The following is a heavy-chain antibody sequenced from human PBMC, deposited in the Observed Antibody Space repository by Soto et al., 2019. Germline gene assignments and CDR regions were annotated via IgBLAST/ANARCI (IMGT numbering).Heavy chain of an antibody. J-gene: IGHJ6*02. CDR2: IISIFGTA. Sequence: QVQLVQSGAEVKKPGSSVKVSCKASGGTFSSYAISWVRQAPGQGLEWMGGIISIFGTADYAQKFQGRVTVPADESTSTAYMELSSLRSEDTAVYYCARSGARPGDYYYGMDVWGQGTTVTVSS. CDR1: GGTFSSYA. V-gene: IGHV1-69*12. D-gene: IGHD3-10*01. CDR3: ARSGARPGDYYYGMDV.